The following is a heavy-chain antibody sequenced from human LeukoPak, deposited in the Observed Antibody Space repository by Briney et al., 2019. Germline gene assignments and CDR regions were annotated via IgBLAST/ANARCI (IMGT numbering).Heavy chain of an antibody. J-gene: IGHJ6*02. CDR1: SGSISNYY. V-gene: IGHV4-59*01. CDR3: ARSQSSGKTAAGDAYYFYHGMDV. D-gene: IGHD6-13*01. Sequence: PSETMSLTCIVSSGSISNYYWTWIRQPQGKELEWIGYRYYSVSTNYNPSQQSRVSMSIGTSKNQFSLNLSSVTAADTALYYCARSQSSGKTAAGDAYYFYHGMDVWGLGTTVTVS. CDR2: RYYSVST.